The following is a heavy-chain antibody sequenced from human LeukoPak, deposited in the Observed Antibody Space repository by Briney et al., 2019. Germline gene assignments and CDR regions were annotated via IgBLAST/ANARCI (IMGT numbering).Heavy chain of an antibody. CDR2: ISGSGGST. CDR3: AKGGMGYSGAYYVGN. D-gene: IGHD1-26*01. CDR1: TRYFTNYW. J-gene: IGHJ4*02. Sequence: PGGSLRLSCTASTRYFTNYWMHWIRQVPGKGLEWVSSISGSGGSTYYADSVKGRFTISRDSSKNTLSLQMNSLRAEDTAVYYCAKGGMGYSGAYYVGNWGQGTLVTVSS. V-gene: IGHV3-23*01.